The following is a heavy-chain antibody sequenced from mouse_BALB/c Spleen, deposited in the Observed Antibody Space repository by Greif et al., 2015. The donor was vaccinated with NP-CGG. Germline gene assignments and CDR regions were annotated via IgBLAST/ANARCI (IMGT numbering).Heavy chain of an antibody. D-gene: IGHD2-3*01. V-gene: IGHV5-6-5*01. Sequence: EVHLVESGGGLVKPGGSLKLSCAASGFTFSSYAMSWVRQTPEKRLEWVASISSGGSTYYPDSVKGRFTISRDNARNILYLQMSSLRSEDTAMYYCARGRGYYAYYFDYWGQGTTLTVSS. CDR3: ARGRGYYAYYFDY. CDR2: ISSGGST. J-gene: IGHJ2*01. CDR1: GFTFSSYA.